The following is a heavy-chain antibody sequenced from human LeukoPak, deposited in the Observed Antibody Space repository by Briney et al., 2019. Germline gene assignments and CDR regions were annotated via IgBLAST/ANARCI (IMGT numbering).Heavy chain of an antibody. J-gene: IGHJ3*02. D-gene: IGHD2-2*01. CDR1: GGSISSGGYY. CDR2: IYYSGST. CDR3: ARVVVRSFDAFDI. Sequence: PSQTLSLTCTVSGGSISSGGYYWSWIRQHPGKGLEWIGYIYYSGSTYYNPSLKSRVTISVDTSKNQFSLKLSSVTAADTAVYYCARVVVRSFDAFDIWGQGTMVTLSS. V-gene: IGHV4-31*03.